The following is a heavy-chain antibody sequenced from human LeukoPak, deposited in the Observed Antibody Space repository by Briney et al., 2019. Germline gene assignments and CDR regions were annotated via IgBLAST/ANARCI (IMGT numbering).Heavy chain of an antibody. CDR3: ARRYFDS. J-gene: IGHJ4*02. CDR2: IKQDGSAK. V-gene: IGHV3-7*03. CDR1: GFTFSSYA. Sequence: GGSLRLSCAAPGFTFSSYAMSWVRQAPGKGLEWVANIKQDGSAKYYVDSVKGRFTISRDNAKNSLYLQMNSLRAEDTAVYYCARRYFDSWGQGTLVTVSS.